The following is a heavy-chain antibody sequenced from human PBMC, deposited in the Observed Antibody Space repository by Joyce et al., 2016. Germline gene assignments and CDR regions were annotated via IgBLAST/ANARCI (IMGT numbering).Heavy chain of an antibody. Sequence: GGSLRLSCEASGITVKSNYMSWVRLAPGKGLEGISVIYGGVRTAFADSVKGRFTISSDDSKNTVHLQMNNVRVEDTAVYYCTRDMGYHEPSGDFYEVVLDLWGQGTQVTVSS. CDR3: TRDMGYHEPSGDFYEVVLDL. CDR1: GITVKSNY. V-gene: IGHV3-66*01. D-gene: IGHD2-21*02. J-gene: IGHJ5*02. CDR2: IYGGVRT.